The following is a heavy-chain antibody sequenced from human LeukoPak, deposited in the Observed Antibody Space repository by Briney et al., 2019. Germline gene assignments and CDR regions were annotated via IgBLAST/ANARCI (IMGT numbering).Heavy chain of an antibody. CDR3: ARQIRRPGPHYGSGSYLWSYYYYYMDV. D-gene: IGHD3-10*01. V-gene: IGHV4-39*01. CDR1: GGSISSSTYS. Sequence: SETLSLTCTVSGGSISSSTYSWGWIRQPPGKGLEWIGSIYYGGSTYYNPSLKSRVTISVDTSKNQFSLKLSSVTAADTAVYYCARQIRRPGPHYGSGSYLWSYYYYYMDVWGKGTTVTISS. CDR2: IYYGGST. J-gene: IGHJ6*03.